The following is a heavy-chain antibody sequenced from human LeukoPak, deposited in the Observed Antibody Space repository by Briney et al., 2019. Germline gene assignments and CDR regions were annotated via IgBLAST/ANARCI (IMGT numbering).Heavy chain of an antibody. V-gene: IGHV3-20*03. D-gene: IGHD3-3*01. CDR3: ARSSGFWSGPMDV. Sequence: GGSPRLSFAAPGFTFFDFGMSWGRPAPGEGAGLGSGINWNGGSTGYADSVKGRFTISRDNAKNSLYLQMNSLRAEDTALYYCARSSGFWSGPMDVWGKGTTVTVSS. CDR2: INWNGGST. J-gene: IGHJ6*04. CDR1: GFTFFDFG.